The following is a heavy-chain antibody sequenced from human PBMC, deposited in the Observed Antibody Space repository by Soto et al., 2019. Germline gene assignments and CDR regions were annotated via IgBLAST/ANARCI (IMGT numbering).Heavy chain of an antibody. Sequence: SVKVSCKASGGTFSSYAIGWVRQAPGQGLEWMGGIIPIFGTANYAQKFQGRVTITADESTSTAYMELSSLRSEDTAVYYCARVLAAAGKDRDYYYYYGMDVWGQGTTVTVSS. CDR2: IIPIFGTA. CDR1: GGTFSSYA. D-gene: IGHD6-13*01. J-gene: IGHJ6*02. CDR3: ARVLAAAGKDRDYYYYYGMDV. V-gene: IGHV1-69*13.